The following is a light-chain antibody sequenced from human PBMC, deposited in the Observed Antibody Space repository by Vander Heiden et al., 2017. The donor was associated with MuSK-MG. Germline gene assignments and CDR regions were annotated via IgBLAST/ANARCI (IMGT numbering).Light chain of an antibody. CDR1: QGIRND. CDR3: RQDDNYPRT. Sequence: AIQMTQSPSSLSASVGDRVTITCRASQGIRNDLGWFQQKPGKAPKLLIYAASSLQSGVPSRFSGSGSGTDFTLTINSLQPEDFATYYCRQDDNYPRTFGQGTKLEIK. CDR2: AAS. V-gene: IGKV1-6*01. J-gene: IGKJ2*02.